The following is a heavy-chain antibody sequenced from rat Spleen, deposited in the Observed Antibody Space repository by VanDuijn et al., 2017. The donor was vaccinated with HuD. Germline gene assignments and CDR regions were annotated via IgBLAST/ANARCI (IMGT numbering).Heavy chain of an antibody. CDR3: ARRHYGYTDYFDY. Sequence: EVQLVESGGGLVQPGRSLKLSCTASGFPFSNYGLAWVRQAPAKGLEWVATISYGDSSGHSSTYYRDSVKGRFTISRANAKSTLNLQMDSLRSEDTATYYCARRHYGYTDYFDYWGQGTLVTVSS. CDR1: GFPFSNYG. D-gene: IGHD1-9*01. J-gene: IGHJ3*01. CDR2: ISYGDSSGHSST. V-gene: IGHV5-29*01.